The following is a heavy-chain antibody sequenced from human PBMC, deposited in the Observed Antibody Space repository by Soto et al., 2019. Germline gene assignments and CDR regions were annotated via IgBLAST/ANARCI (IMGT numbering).Heavy chain of an antibody. Sequence: GGSLRLSCAASGFTFSSYGMHWVRQAPGKGLEWVAVIWYDGSNKYYADSVKGRFTISRDNSKNTLYLQMNSLRAEDTAVYYCARDRWRFGELLLVDYWGQGTLVTVSS. J-gene: IGHJ4*02. CDR2: IWYDGSNK. V-gene: IGHV3-33*01. CDR3: ARDRWRFGELLLVDY. D-gene: IGHD3-10*01. CDR1: GFTFSSYG.